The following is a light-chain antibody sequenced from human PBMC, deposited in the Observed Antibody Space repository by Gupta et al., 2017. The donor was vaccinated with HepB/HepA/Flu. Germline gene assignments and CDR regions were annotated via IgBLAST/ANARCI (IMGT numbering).Light chain of an antibody. V-gene: IGLV2-14*03. J-gene: IGLJ2*01. CDR2: DVS. Sequence: QSALTQPASVSGSPGQSITISCTGTSSDVGGYNYVSWYQQHPGKDPTRMIYDVSNRPSGVSNRFSGSKSGNTASLTISGLQAEDEADYYCSSYTSSSTLVFGGGTKLTVL. CDR3: SSYTSSSTLV. CDR1: SSDVGGYNY.